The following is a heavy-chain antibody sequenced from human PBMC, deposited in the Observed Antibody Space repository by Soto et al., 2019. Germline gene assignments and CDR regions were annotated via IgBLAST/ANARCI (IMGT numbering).Heavy chain of an antibody. CDR3: VRNWRYYGGDYYYGMDA. CDR2: IYWDDDE. D-gene: IGHD3-10*01. CDR1: GFSLNTGGVG. V-gene: IGHV2-5*02. J-gene: IGHJ6*02. Sequence: ITLKESGPTLVKPTQTLTLTCTFSGFSLNTGGVGVGWVRQPRVRAMEWLALIYWDDDERYRPSLRSRLNITKDTINNQVVLTMTNMHPEDTATYYCVRNWRYYGGDYYYGMDAWGEGTTVTVS.